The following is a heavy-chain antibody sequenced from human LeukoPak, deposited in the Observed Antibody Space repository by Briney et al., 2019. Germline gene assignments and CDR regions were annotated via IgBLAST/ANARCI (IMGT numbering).Heavy chain of an antibody. CDR2: ISGGSGGST. Sequence: PGGPLRLSCAASGFTFSSYAMSWVRQAPGKGLEWVSGISGGSGGSTYYADSVKGRFTISRDNSKNTLYLQMNSLRAEDTAVYYCAREWEGRDWEQQLVPGVGYWGQGTLVTVSS. J-gene: IGHJ4*02. D-gene: IGHD6-13*01. CDR3: AREWEGRDWEQQLVPGVGY. V-gene: IGHV3-23*01. CDR1: GFTFSSYA.